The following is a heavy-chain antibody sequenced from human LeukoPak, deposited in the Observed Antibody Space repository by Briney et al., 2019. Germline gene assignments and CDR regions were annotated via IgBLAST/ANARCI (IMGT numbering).Heavy chain of an antibody. CDR2: IYYSGST. CDR3: ARDTGSGYIYI. CDR1: GGSISSGGYY. D-gene: IGHD3-3*01. V-gene: IGHV4-31*03. Sequence: ESSETLSLTRTVSGGSISSGGYYWSWIRQHPGKGLEWIGYIYYSGSTYYNPSLKSRVTISVDTSKNQFSLKLSSVTAADTAVYYCARDTGSGYIYIWGQGTLVTVSS. J-gene: IGHJ4*02.